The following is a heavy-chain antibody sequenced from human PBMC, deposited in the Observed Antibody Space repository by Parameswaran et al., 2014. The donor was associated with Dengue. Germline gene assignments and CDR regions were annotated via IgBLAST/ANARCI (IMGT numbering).Heavy chain of an antibody. CDR3: AKRGWDSGSFHSWFDP. Sequence: WVRQAPGQGLEWMGRIIPTLGIPNYAQKFQGRVTITADKSTSTAYMELSSLISEDTAVYYCAKRGWDSGSFHSWFDPWGQGTLVTVSS. CDR2: IIPTLGIP. J-gene: IGHJ5*02. V-gene: IGHV1-69*02. D-gene: IGHD1-26*01.